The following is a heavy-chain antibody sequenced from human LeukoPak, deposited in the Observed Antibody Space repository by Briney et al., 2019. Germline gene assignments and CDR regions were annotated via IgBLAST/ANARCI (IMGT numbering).Heavy chain of an antibody. V-gene: IGHV6-1*01. CDR3: ARLVTMVRGPYVYYYYGMDV. Sequence: SQTLSLTCAIYGDSVSSNSAAWIWIRQSPSRGLEWLGRTYYRSKWYNDYAVSVKSRITINPDTSKNQFSLQLNSVTPEDTAVYYCARLVTMVRGPYVYYYYGMDVWGKGSTVTVSS. D-gene: IGHD3-10*01. CDR2: TYYRSKWYN. J-gene: IGHJ6*04. CDR1: GDSVSSNSAA.